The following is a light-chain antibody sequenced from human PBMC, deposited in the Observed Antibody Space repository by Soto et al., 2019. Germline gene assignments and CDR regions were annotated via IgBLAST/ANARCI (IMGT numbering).Light chain of an antibody. CDR1: QSISGW. J-gene: IGKJ4*01. V-gene: IGKV1-5*01. CDR2: DAS. Sequence: EIQMTQSPSALSASVGDRVTITCRASQSISGWLAWFQQKPGKAPKLLIYDASSLESGVPSRFSGSGSGTEFTLTISSLQADDFATYYCQQYNDLSTFGGGTKVDIK. CDR3: QQYNDLST.